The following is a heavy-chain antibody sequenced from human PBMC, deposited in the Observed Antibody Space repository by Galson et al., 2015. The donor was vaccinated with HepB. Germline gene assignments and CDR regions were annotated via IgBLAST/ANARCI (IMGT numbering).Heavy chain of an antibody. Sequence: SLRLTCAASGFAFSTYAMNWVRQAPGKGLEWVSTISGSGYSAYYADSVKGRFTISRHNSKNTVYLQMNGLRVGDTAVYYCATAAGYNYDSHFFDYWGQGSLVTVSS. D-gene: IGHD5-24*01. J-gene: IGHJ4*02. CDR3: ATAAGYNYDSHFFDY. CDR2: ISGSGYSA. V-gene: IGHV3-23*01. CDR1: GFAFSTYA.